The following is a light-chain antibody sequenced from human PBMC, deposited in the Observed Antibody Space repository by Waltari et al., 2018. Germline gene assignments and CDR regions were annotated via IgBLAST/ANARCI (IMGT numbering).Light chain of an antibody. CDR3: YSADSTGLRV. CDR2: EDT. CDR1: ELPRKY. J-gene: IGLJ1*01. Sequence: SYELTQTPSVSVSPGQTASTTCSGHELPRKYAYWFQQKSGQAPRLVIYEDTKRPSGIPERFSGSSSGTVATLTITGAQVDDEADYYCYSADSTGLRVFGGGTTV. V-gene: IGLV3-10*01.